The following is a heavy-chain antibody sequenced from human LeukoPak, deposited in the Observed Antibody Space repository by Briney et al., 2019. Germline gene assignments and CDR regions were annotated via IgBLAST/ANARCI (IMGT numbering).Heavy chain of an antibody. CDR1: GFTFSSYI. CDR3: ARGRLACDSTSCHRTWFDP. CDR2: ISRSSSHI. D-gene: IGHD2-2*01. J-gene: IGHJ5*02. Sequence: GGSLRLSCAASGFTFSSYIMTWVRQAPGKGLEWVSSISRSSSHIYYADSVKGRFTITRDNAKNSLFLQMDSLRAEDTAVYYCARGRLACDSTSCHRTWFDPWAQGILVTVSS. V-gene: IGHV3-21*01.